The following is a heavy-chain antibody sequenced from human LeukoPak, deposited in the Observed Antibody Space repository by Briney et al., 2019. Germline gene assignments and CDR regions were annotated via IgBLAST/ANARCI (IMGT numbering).Heavy chain of an antibody. CDR1: GYSFTSYW. CDR2: INPNSGGT. V-gene: IGHV1-2*06. Sequence: AGESLKISCKGSGYSFTSYWIGWVRQAPGQGLEWMGRINPNSGGTNYAQKFQGRVTMTRDTSISTAYMELSRLRSDDTAVYYCARGGAYDYVWGSYRYFDYWGQGTLVTVSS. J-gene: IGHJ4*02. D-gene: IGHD3-16*02. CDR3: ARGGAYDYVWGSYRYFDY.